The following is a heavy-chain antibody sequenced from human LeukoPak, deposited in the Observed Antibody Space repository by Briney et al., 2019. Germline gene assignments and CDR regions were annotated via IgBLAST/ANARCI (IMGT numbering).Heavy chain of an antibody. CDR3: ARDNRQGFTDYYYGMDV. J-gene: IGHJ6*02. Sequence: ASVKVSCKASGYTFTSYGISWVRQAPGQGLEWMGWISAYNGNTNYAQKLQGRVTMTTDTSTSTAYMELRSLRSDDTAVYYCARDNRQGFTDYYYGMDVWGQGTTVTVSS. V-gene: IGHV1-18*01. CDR2: ISAYNGNT. CDR1: GYTFTSYG.